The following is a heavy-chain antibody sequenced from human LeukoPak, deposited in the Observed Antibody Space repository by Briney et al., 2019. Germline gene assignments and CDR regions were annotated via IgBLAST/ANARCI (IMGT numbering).Heavy chain of an antibody. Sequence: GASVKVSCKASGYTFTSYDINWVRQATGQGLEWMGWMNPNSGNTGYAQKFQGRVTITRNTSISTAYMELSSLRSEDTAVYYCARGSWAAAGSDYWGQGTLVTVSS. CDR1: GYTFTSYD. CDR2: MNPNSGNT. CDR3: ARGSWAAAGSDY. J-gene: IGHJ4*02. D-gene: IGHD6-13*01. V-gene: IGHV1-8*03.